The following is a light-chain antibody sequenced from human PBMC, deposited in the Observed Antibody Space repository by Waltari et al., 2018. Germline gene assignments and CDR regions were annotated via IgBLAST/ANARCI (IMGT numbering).Light chain of an antibody. CDR2: GST. J-gene: IGLJ3*02. CDR1: GSNIGAGYD. V-gene: IGLV1-40*01. Sequence: QSVLTQPPSVSGAPGQRVTISCTGSGSNIGAGYDVHWYQQLPRAAPKLLIYGSTRRPFGGPDRFFGSTSGTSASRAITGLQAEDEADYYCQSYDTSLSVVFGGGTKLTVL. CDR3: QSYDTSLSVV.